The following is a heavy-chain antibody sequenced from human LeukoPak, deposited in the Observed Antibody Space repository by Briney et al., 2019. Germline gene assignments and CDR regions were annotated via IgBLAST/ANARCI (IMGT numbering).Heavy chain of an antibody. Sequence: SETLSLTCTVSGGSISSYYWNWIRQPPGKGLEWIGYIYDSGSTNYNPSLKSRVTISIDTSKNQFSLSLNSVTAADTAVYYCARLNKYSGSYFDYWGQGTLVTVSS. CDR3: ARLNKYSGSYFDY. D-gene: IGHD1-26*01. V-gene: IGHV4-59*08. J-gene: IGHJ4*02. CDR1: GGSISSYY. CDR2: IYDSGST.